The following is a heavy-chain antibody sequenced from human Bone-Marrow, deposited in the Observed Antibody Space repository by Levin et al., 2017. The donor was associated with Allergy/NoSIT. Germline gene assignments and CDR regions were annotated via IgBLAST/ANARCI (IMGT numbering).Heavy chain of an antibody. Sequence: PSETLSLTCTVSGASISTYYWSWIRQPPGKGLEWIGYVYYSGSTKYNPSLKSRVTIILDTSKNQVSLKLSSVTAADTAVYFCARDFDDDNGYYYFDPWGQGTLVTVSS. D-gene: IGHD3-22*01. CDR1: GASISTYY. J-gene: IGHJ5*02. V-gene: IGHV4-59*01. CDR2: VYYSGST. CDR3: ARDFDDDNGYYYFDP.